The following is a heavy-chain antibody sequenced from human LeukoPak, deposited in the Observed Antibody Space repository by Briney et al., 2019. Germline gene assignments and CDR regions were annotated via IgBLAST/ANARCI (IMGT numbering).Heavy chain of an antibody. Sequence: GGSLRLSCAASGFTFSSYAISWLRQTPGKGLEWVSAITGNGGDTYSADSVKGRLTISRDNSKNTLYLQMNSLRAEDAAVYYCAKGSISSRPYYFDYWGQGTLVTVSS. J-gene: IGHJ4*02. CDR2: ITGNGGDT. V-gene: IGHV3-23*01. CDR1: GFTFSSYA. D-gene: IGHD6-6*01. CDR3: AKGSISSRPYYFDY.